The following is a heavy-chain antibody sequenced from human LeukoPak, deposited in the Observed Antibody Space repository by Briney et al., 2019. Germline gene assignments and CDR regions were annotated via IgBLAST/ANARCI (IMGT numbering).Heavy chain of an antibody. CDR3: ARGIVVVPAAYFDY. J-gene: IGHJ4*02. Sequence: PSETLSLTCTVSGGSISIGGYYWSWIRQHPGKGLEWIGYIYYSGSTYYNPSLKSRATISVDTSKNQFSLKLSSVTAADTAVYYCARGIVVVPAAYFDYWGQGTLVTVSS. CDR1: GGSISIGGYY. D-gene: IGHD2-2*01. CDR2: IYYSGST. V-gene: IGHV4-31*03.